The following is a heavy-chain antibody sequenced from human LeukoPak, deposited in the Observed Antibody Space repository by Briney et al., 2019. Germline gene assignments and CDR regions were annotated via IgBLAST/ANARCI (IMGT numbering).Heavy chain of an antibody. V-gene: IGHV3-23*01. CDR1: GFAFSSYG. CDR3: ARDQYFGDYDY. CDR2: ISGSGGST. J-gene: IGHJ4*02. D-gene: IGHD4-17*01. Sequence: GGTLRLSCAASGFAFSSYGMSWVRQAPGKGLEWVSAISGSGGSTYYADSVKGRFTISRDNSKNSLYLQMNSLRAEDTAVYYCARDQYFGDYDYWGQGTLVTVSS.